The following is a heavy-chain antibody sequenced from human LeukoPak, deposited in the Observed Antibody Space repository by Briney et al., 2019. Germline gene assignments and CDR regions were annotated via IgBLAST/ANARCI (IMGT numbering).Heavy chain of an antibody. D-gene: IGHD5-24*01. J-gene: IGHJ3*02. CDR3: ARSSGWLQFDAFDI. CDR1: GYTFTSYD. CDR2: MNPNSGNT. V-gene: IGHV1-8*01. Sequence: ASVKVSCKASGYTFTSYDINWVRQATGQGLEWMGWMNPNSGNTGYAQKFQGRVTMTRNTSISTAYMELSSLRSEDTDVYYCARSSGWLQFDAFDIWGQGTMVTVSS.